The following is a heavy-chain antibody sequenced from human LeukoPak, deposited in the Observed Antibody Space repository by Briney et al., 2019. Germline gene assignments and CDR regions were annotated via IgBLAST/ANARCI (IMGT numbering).Heavy chain of an antibody. CDR2: ISSAGITS. Sequence: PGGSLRLSCAASGFIFSNYEMNWVRQAPGKGLEWIANISSAGITSYNADAVKGRFTISRDNAKNSLYLQMNSLRAEDAAVYYCARGEYASGSYLDYWGQGALVTVSS. V-gene: IGHV3-48*03. CDR3: ARGEYASGSYLDY. CDR1: GFIFSNYE. J-gene: IGHJ4*02. D-gene: IGHD3-10*01.